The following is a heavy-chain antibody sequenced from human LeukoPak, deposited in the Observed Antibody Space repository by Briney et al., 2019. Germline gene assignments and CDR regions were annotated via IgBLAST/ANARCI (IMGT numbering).Heavy chain of an antibody. Sequence: MTSQTLSLTCTVSGGSISSGGYYWSWIRQHPGKGLEWIGYIYYSGSTYYNPSLKSRVTISVNTSKNQFSLKLSSVTAADTAVYYCARGPDLYYFDYWAREPWSPSPQ. D-gene: IGHD1-14*01. CDR2: IYYSGST. V-gene: IGHV4-31*03. CDR3: ARGPDLYYFDY. CDR1: GGSISSGGYY. J-gene: IGHJ4*02.